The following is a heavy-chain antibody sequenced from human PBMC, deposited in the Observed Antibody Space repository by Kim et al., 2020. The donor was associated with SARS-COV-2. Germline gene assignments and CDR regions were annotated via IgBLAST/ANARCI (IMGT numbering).Heavy chain of an antibody. V-gene: IGHV3-53*01. CDR3: ARDRRHCGNECYYRYDYGMDV. J-gene: IGHJ6*02. CDR2: IYDDGRT. Sequence: GGSLRLSCAASGLKVTDNSMNWVRQAPGRGLEWVSIIYDDGRTYYTDSVKGRFTISRDSSTNTLHLQMNRLTAEDTAIYYCARDRRHCGNECYYRYDYGMDVWGQGTTVTVSS. CDR1: GLKVTDNS. D-gene: IGHD2-21*01.